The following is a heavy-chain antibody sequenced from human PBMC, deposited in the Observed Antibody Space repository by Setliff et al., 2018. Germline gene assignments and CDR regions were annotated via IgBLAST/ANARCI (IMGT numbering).Heavy chain of an antibody. D-gene: IGHD2-15*01. V-gene: IGHV1-69*05. CDR3: AREGVDTRSSTDYRYYMDV. CDR2: TIPMFGTT. Sequence: SVKVSCKATGGTFRNYGISWVRQAPGQGLEWMGGTIPMFGTTNYAQKFQGRVTVITDESTSTAYMELSSLKSXXXAMYYCAREGVDTRSSTDYRYYMDVWGKGTTVTVSS. J-gene: IGHJ6*03. CDR1: GGTFRNYG.